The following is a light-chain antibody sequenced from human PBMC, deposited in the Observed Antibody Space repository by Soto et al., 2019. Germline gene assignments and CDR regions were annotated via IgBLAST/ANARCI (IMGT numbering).Light chain of an antibody. CDR3: QQHYSSPIT. V-gene: IGKV4-1*01. Sequence: DIVLTQSPDSLAVSLGERATIDCKSSQSVLSSSNNKNYLAWYQQKPGQPPKLVMYWASTRGSGVPDRFSGSGSGADFTLTISSLQAEDVAVYYCQQHYSSPITFGQGTRLEIK. J-gene: IGKJ5*01. CDR1: QSVLSSSNNKNY. CDR2: WAS.